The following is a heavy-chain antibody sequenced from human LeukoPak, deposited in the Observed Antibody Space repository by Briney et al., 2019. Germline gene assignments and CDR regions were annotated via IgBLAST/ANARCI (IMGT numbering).Heavy chain of an antibody. V-gene: IGHV4-59*01. CDR3: ARAGYGDYVDY. J-gene: IGHJ4*02. CDR1: GGSISSYY. Sequence: SETLSLTCTVSGGSISSYYWSWIRQPPGKGLEWIGYIYYSGSTNYNLSLKSRVTISVDTSKNQFSLKLSSVTAADTAVYYCARAGYGDYVDYWGQGTLVTVSS. CDR2: IYYSGST. D-gene: IGHD4-17*01.